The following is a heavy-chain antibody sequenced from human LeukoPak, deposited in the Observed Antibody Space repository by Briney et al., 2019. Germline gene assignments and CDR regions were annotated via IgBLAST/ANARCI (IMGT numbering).Heavy chain of an antibody. CDR3: ARDPSGPPDY. Sequence: GGSLRLSCAASGFTFSNYDMHWVRQAPAKGLEGVATIWYDGNKEDYADSVKGRFTISRDNSKNTLYLQMNSMRAEDTAVYYCARDPSGPPDYWGQGTLVTVSS. J-gene: IGHJ4*02. V-gene: IGHV3-33*01. CDR2: IWYDGNKE. D-gene: IGHD2-8*02. CDR1: GFTFSNYD.